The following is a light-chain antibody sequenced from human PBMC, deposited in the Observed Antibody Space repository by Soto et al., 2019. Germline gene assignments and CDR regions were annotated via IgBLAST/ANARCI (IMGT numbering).Light chain of an antibody. V-gene: IGKV2-28*01. CDR1: QSLLYSNGYNY. Sequence: DIVMTQSPLSLPVTPGEPASISCRSSQSLLYSNGYNYLDWYLQQPGQSPQLLIYLGSNRASGVTVRCSGSGSGTEFTLKISRVEAEDVGVCYWKQARQSRTFGQGTKVEIK. CDR3: KQARQSRT. J-gene: IGKJ1*01. CDR2: LGS.